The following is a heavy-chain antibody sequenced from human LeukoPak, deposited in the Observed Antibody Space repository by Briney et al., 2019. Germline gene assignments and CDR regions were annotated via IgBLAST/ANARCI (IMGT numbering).Heavy chain of an antibody. CDR2: INPNRCGT. J-gene: IGHJ4*02. CDR3: ARVPTYYYGSGRAFDY. CDR1: RYSFTGYF. V-gene: IGHV1-2*02. D-gene: IGHD3-10*01. Sequence: ASVKVSCKASRYSFTGYFMHSVRQAPGHRLEWMGWINPNRCGTNYAQKFQGRVTMTRDTSISTAYMELSRMRYDDTAVYYCARVPTYYYGSGRAFDYWGQGTLVTVSS.